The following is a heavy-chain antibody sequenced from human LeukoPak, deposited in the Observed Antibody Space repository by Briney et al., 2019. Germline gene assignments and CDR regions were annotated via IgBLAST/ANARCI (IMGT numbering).Heavy chain of an antibody. J-gene: IGHJ4*02. CDR3: ARDRYSSSWYVVDY. V-gene: IGHV4-39*07. Sequence: SETLSLTCTVSGGSISSSAYYWGWIRQPPGKGLEWIGSIYYSGDTYYNPSLKSRVTISVDTSKNQFSLKLSSVTAADTAVYYCARDRYSSSWYVVDYWGQGTLVTVSS. CDR2: IYYSGDT. CDR1: GGSISSSAYY. D-gene: IGHD6-13*01.